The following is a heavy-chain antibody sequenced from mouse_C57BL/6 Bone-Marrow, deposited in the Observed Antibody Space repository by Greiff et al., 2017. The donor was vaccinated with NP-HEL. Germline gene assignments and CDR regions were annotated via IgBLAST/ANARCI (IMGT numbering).Heavy chain of an antibody. CDR3: ARSNYEYFDV. J-gene: IGHJ1*03. Sequence: EVQVVESGPELVKPGASVKIPCKASGYTFTDYNMDWVKQSHGKSLEWIGDINPNNGGTIYNQKFKGKATLTVDKSSSTAYMELRSLTSEDTAVYYCARSNYEYFDVWGTGTTVTVSS. D-gene: IGHD2-5*01. CDR2: INPNNGGT. V-gene: IGHV1-18*01. CDR1: GYTFTDYN.